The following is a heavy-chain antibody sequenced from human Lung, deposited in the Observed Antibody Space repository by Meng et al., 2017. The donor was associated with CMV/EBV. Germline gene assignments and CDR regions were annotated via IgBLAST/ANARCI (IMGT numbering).Heavy chain of an antibody. J-gene: IGHJ6*02. V-gene: IGHV5-51*01. Sequence: XVSXXASGFSFTNSWVGWVRQMPGKGLEWMAFIHPGDSETKYSPAFQGQVTISADKSISTAYLQWSSLKASDTAMYYCAKAPNLYYYYGLDVWGQGTTVTVSS. CDR2: IHPGDSET. CDR1: GFSFTNSW. CDR3: AKAPNLYYYYGLDV.